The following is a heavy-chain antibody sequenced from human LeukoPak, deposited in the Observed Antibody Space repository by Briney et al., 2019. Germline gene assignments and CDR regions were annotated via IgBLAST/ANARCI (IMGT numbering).Heavy chain of an antibody. Sequence: SETLSLTCAVSGGSISSSNWWSWVRQPPGKGLEWIGEIYHSGSTNYNPSLKSRVTISVDKSKNQFSLKLSSVTAADTAVYYCARDHPFYYYGSGSYYNSLYYFDYWGQGTLVTVSS. V-gene: IGHV4-4*02. CDR3: ARDHPFYYYGSGSYYNSLYYFDY. D-gene: IGHD3-10*01. CDR1: GGSISSSNW. CDR2: IYHSGST. J-gene: IGHJ4*02.